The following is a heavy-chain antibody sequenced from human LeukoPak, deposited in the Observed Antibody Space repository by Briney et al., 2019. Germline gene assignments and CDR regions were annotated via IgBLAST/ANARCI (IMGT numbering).Heavy chain of an antibody. CDR2: IYHTGNT. CDR1: GGSINNDHW. CDR3: ARRRAPYYE. V-gene: IGHV4-4*02. Sequence: PSETLSLTCAVSGGSINNDHWWSWVRQPPGKGLEWIGEIYHTGNTNYSPSLKSRVTISVDTSTNQFSLKLHSVTAADTAVYYCARRRAPYYEWGQGTLVTVSS. J-gene: IGHJ4*02. D-gene: IGHD3-22*01.